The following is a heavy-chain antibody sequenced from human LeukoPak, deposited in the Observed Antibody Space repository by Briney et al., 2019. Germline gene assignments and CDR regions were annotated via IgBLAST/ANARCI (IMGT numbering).Heavy chain of an antibody. Sequence: PRGSLRLSCAASGFTFSSYWMSWVRQAPGKGLEWVANIKEDGSEKNYVDSVKGRFTISRDNAKNSLYLQMNSLRAEDTADCARREHSSFDYWGQGTLVTVSS. CDR3: ARREHSSFDY. D-gene: IGHD6-6*01. J-gene: IGHJ4*02. V-gene: IGHV3-7*01. CDR2: IKEDGSEK. CDR1: GFTFSSYW.